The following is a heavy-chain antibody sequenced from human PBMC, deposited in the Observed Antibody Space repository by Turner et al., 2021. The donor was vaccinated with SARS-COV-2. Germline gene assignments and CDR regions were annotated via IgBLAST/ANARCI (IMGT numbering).Heavy chain of an antibody. CDR2: IYYTGSA. CDR3: ARLGFCSGGSCSFDH. D-gene: IGHD2-15*01. CDR1: GGSIYSSSYY. J-gene: IGHJ4*02. V-gene: IGHV4-39*01. Sequence: QLQLQESGPGLVKPSETLSLTCSVSGGSIYSSSYYWGGVRQPPGKGLEWLGTIYYTGSAYYNPSLKSRVAISVRTSTNQFSLKLRSVTAADTAVYYCARLGFCSGGSCSFDHWGQGTLVTVS.